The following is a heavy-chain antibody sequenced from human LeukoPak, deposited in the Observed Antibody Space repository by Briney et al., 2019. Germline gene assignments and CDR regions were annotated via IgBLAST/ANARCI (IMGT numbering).Heavy chain of an antibody. CDR2: INPDTGGT. J-gene: IGHJ4*02. CDR3: ATMSGHFDH. V-gene: IGHV1-2*02. Sequence: GASVKVSCKASVDPFTGYNIHWVRQAPGQGLDWMAWINPDTGGTDFAQRFQGRVTLTVDTSIRTTFMELSGLRSDDTAVYFCATMSGHFDHWGQGTLVTVSS. CDR1: VDPFTGYN. D-gene: IGHD3-22*01.